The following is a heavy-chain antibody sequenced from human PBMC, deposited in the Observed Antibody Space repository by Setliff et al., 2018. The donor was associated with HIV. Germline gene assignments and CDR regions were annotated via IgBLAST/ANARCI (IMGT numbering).Heavy chain of an antibody. CDR1: GGSINDERYH. V-gene: IGHV4-39*01. CDR3: ASRVYYYDESRILREEGFVP. J-gene: IGHJ5*02. CDR2: IYHTGKT. Sequence: PSETLSLTCSVSGGSINDERYHWSWIRQPPGKGLEWTGSIYHTGKTYYNSALKNRLTISVDTSKNQFSLELSSVTAADTAVYYCASRVYYYDESRILREEGFVPWGQGTLVTVSS. D-gene: IGHD3-22*01.